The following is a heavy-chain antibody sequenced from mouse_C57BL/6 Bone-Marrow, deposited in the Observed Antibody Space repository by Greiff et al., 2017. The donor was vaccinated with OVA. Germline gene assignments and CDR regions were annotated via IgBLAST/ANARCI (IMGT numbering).Heavy chain of an antibody. V-gene: IGHV1-9*01. CDR1: GYTFTGYW. D-gene: IGHD1-1*01. J-gene: IGHJ1*03. Sequence: QVQLQQSGAELMKPGASVKLSCKATGYTFTGYWIEWVKQRPGHGLEWIGEILPGSGSTNYNEKFKGKATFTADTSSNTAYMQLSSLTTEDSAIYYCASRYYYGSSPYWYFDVWGTGTTVTVSS. CDR3: ASRYYYGSSPYWYFDV. CDR2: ILPGSGST.